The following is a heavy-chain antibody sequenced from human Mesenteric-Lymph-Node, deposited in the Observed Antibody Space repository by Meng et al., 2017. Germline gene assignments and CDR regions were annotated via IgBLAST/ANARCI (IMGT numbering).Heavy chain of an antibody. V-gene: IGHV4-4*02. D-gene: IGHD1/OR15-1a*01. CDR2: IYHDGRT. J-gene: IGHJ4*02. Sequence: SETLSLTCTVSGGSITNPNWWSWVRQPPGKGLEWIGEIYHDGRTTYTPSLKSRVTMSADKSRNHLSLNLTSVTAADTAVYFCASNGFYSMNNWGQGTLVTVSS. CDR3: ASNGFYSMNN. CDR1: GGSITNPNW.